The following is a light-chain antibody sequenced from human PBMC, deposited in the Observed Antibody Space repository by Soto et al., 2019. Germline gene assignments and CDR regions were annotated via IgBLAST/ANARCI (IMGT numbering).Light chain of an antibody. CDR3: AAWEDSLNGGV. CDR1: SSNIGSNT. Sequence: QSVLTQPPSASGTPGQRVTISCSGSSSNIGSNTVNRYQQLPGTAPKLLIDSNNQRPSGVPDRFSGSKSGTSASLAISGLQSEDEADYYCAAWEDSLNGGVFGGGSKLTVL. J-gene: IGLJ3*02. V-gene: IGLV1-44*01. CDR2: SNN.